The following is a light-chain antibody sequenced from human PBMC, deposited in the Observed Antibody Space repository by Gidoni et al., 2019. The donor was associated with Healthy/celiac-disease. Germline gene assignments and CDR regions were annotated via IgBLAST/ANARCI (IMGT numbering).Light chain of an antibody. CDR1: LSISSW. CDR3: QQYNSYPIT. J-gene: IGKJ5*01. CDR2: KAS. Sequence: DLQMTQTPSAPSASVGDRVTITSRASLSISSWLAWYQQKPGKAPKLLIYKASSLESGVPSRFSGSGSGTEFTLTISSLQPDDFATYYCQQYNSYPITFGQGTRLEIK. V-gene: IGKV1-5*03.